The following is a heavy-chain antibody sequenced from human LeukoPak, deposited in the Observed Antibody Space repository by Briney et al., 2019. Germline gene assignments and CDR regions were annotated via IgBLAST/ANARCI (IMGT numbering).Heavy chain of an antibody. V-gene: IGHV3-21*01. CDR3: AREGKDSSGYN. CDR1: GFTFSSYS. D-gene: IGHD3-22*01. J-gene: IGHJ4*02. Sequence: GGSLRLSCAASGFTFSSYSMNWVRQAPGKGLEWVSSISSSSSYIYYADSVKGRFTISRDNAKNSLYLRMNSLRAEDTAVYYCAREGKDSSGYNWGQGTLVTVSS. CDR2: ISSSSSYI.